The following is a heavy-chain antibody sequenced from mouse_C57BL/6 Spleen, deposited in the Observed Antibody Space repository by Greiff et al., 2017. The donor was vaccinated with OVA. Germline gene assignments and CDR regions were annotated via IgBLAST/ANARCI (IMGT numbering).Heavy chain of an antibody. Sequence: QVQLKESGAELVRPGASVTLSCKASGYTFTDYEMHWVKQTPVHGLEWIGAIDPETGGTAYNQKFKGKAILTADKSSSTAYMELRSLTSEDSAVYYCLLLLRPFDYWGQGTTLTVSS. V-gene: IGHV1-15*01. CDR3: LLLLRPFDY. CDR1: GYTFTDYE. D-gene: IGHD1-1*01. J-gene: IGHJ2*01. CDR2: IDPETGGT.